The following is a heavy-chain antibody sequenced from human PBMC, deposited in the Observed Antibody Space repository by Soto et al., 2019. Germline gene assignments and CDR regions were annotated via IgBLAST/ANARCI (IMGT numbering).Heavy chain of an antibody. CDR2: IKSKTDGGTT. J-gene: IGHJ4*02. D-gene: IGHD6-19*01. V-gene: IGHV3-15*01. CDR3: AKHLQYDSGWPLHY. Sequence: PGGSLRLSCAASGFTFSNAWMSWVRQAPGKGLEWVGRIKSKTDGGTTDYAAPVKGRFTISRDDSKNTLYLQMNSLKTEDAAVYFCAKHLQYDSGWPLHYWGQGTLVTVSS. CDR1: GFTFSNAW.